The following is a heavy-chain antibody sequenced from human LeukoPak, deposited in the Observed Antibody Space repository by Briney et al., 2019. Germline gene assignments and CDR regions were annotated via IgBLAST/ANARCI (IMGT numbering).Heavy chain of an antibody. CDR1: GYTFTSYY. Sequence: ASVKVSCKASGYTFTSYYMHWVRQAPGQGLEWMGWINPNSGGTNYAQNFQGRVTMTRDTSISTAYMELSRLRSADTAVYYCARAGYTGFDLGYWGQGTLVTVSS. J-gene: IGHJ4*02. V-gene: IGHV1-2*02. D-gene: IGHD5-12*01. CDR2: INPNSGGT. CDR3: ARAGYTGFDLGY.